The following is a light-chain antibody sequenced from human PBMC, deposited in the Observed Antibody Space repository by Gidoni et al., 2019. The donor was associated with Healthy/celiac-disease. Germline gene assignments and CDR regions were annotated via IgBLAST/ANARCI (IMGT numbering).Light chain of an antibody. CDR1: SSDVGGYSY. Sequence: QSALTQPASVSGSRGQSITISCTGTSSDVGGYSYVSWYQQHPGKAPQLMIYEVSNRPSGVSNRFSGSKSGNTASLTISGLQAEDEADYYCSSYTSSSTLVFGGGTKLTVL. V-gene: IGLV2-14*01. CDR3: SSYTSSSTLV. CDR2: EVS. J-gene: IGLJ2*01.